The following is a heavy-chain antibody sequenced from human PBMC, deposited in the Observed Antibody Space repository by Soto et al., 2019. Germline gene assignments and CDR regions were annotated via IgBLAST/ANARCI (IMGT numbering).Heavy chain of an antibody. V-gene: IGHV3-15*07. J-gene: IGHJ4*02. D-gene: IGHD6-13*01. Sequence: EVQLVESGGGLVKPGGSLRLSCAASGFTFSNAWMNWVRQAPGKGLEWVGRIKSKTDGGTTDYAAPVKGRFTISRDDSNNALYLQMKSLKSEDRAVYYCYTEAGAGNAYWGQGTLVTVSS. CDR1: GFTFSNAW. CDR2: IKSKTDGGTT. CDR3: YTEAGAGNAY.